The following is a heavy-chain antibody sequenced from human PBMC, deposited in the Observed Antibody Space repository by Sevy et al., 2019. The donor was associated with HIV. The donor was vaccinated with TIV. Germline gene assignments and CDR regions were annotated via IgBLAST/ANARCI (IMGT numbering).Heavy chain of an antibody. CDR3: ARDRGGDNCNSWDFDS. Sequence: GGSLRLSCAASGFTFSDYYMSWIRQAPGKGLEWISYSISSCSTTYYADSVKGRFSISRDNAKNSLYQQMNSLRAEDTAVYYCARDRGGDNCNSWDFDSWGQGTLVTVSS. J-gene: IGHJ4*02. V-gene: IGHV3-11*01. CDR2: SISSCSTT. CDR1: GFTFSDYY. D-gene: IGHD3-16*01.